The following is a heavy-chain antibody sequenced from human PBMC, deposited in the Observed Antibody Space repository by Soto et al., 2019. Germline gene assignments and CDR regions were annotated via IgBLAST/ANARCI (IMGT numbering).Heavy chain of an antibody. V-gene: IGHV1-18*04. J-gene: IGHJ5*01. CDR3: VRDQKYFRVNGNWFDS. Sequence: ASVKVSCKASGYTSADFGISWVRQAPGQGLEWMGWISGNNGASNPAPKVQGRITMTLDTSTGVSYMALRSLRSDDTAIYYCVRDQKYFRVNGNWFDSWGQGTLVTVSS. CDR1: GYTSADFG. CDR2: ISGNNGAS. D-gene: IGHD2-2*01.